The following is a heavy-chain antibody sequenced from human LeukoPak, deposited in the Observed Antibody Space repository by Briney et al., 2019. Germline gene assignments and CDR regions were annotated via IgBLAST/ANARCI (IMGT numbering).Heavy chain of an antibody. V-gene: IGHV3-30*04. Sequence: RALRPPCAASGFTFRNYSMHRVRQAPGKGVEGVAVISYDGSNKYYADSVKGRFTISRDNSKNTLYLQMNSLRAEDTAVYYCARESLVGAFDYWGQGTLVTVSS. CDR3: ARESLVGAFDY. J-gene: IGHJ4*02. CDR2: ISYDGSNK. CDR1: GFTFRNYS. D-gene: IGHD1-26*01.